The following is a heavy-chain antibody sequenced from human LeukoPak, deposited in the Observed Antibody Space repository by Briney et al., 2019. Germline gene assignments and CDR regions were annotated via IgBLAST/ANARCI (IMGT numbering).Heavy chain of an antibody. J-gene: IGHJ4*02. D-gene: IGHD3-22*01. CDR1: GYTFTGYY. Sequence: ASVKVSCKASGYTFTGYYMHWVRQAPGQGLEWMGWINPNSGGTNYAQKLQGRVTMTTDTSTSTAYMELRSLRSDDTAVYYCARGFDSSGYYPLDYWGQGTLVTVSS. CDR2: INPNSGGT. CDR3: ARGFDSSGYYPLDY. V-gene: IGHV1-2*02.